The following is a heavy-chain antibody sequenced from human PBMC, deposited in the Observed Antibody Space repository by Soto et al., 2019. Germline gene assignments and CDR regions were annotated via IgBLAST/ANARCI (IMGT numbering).Heavy chain of an antibody. Sequence: PSETLSLTCSVTGVSISDFYWSWIRQSPGKGLESIGYLYYSGSTNYNPSLKYRVTISGDTSRNQFSLQLTSVTAADTAVYYCARDTPTYPSSSDDDHWGQGTLVTVSS. D-gene: IGHD6-6*01. J-gene: IGHJ4*02. V-gene: IGHV4-59*01. CDR1: GVSISDFY. CDR3: ARDTPTYPSSSDDDH. CDR2: LYYSGST.